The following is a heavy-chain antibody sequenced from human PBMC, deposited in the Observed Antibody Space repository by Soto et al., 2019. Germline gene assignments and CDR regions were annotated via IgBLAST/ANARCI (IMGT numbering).Heavy chain of an antibody. D-gene: IGHD2-15*01. J-gene: IGHJ6*02. CDR3: AREDIVVVVAATGSNRYYYYGMDV. CDR1: GYTFTGYY. Sequence: ASVKVSCKASGYTFTGYYMHWVRQAPGQGLEWMGWINPSGGSTSYAQKFQGRVTMTRDTSTSTVYMELSSLRSEDTAVYYCAREDIVVVVAATGSNRYYYYGMDVWGQGTTVTVSS. CDR2: INPSGGST. V-gene: IGHV1-46*01.